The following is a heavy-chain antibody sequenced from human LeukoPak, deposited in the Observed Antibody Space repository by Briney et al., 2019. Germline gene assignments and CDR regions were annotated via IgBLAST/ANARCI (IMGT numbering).Heavy chain of an antibody. CDR3: ARGLWHSSGYPWYFDY. D-gene: IGHD3-22*01. V-gene: IGHV4-39*07. Sequence: SETLSLTCSVSGGSISGDIYYWGWIRQPPGKGLEWIGSIYYSGSTYYNPSLKSRVTISVDTSKNQFSLKLSSVTAADTAVYYCARGLWHSSGYPWYFDYWGQGTLVTVSS. CDR2: IYYSGST. J-gene: IGHJ4*02. CDR1: GGSISGDIYY.